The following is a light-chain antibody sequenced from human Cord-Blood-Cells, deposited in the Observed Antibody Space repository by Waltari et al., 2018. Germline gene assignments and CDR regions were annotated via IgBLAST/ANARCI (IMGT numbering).Light chain of an antibody. CDR3: CSYAGSSTLV. Sequence: FALTQPASVSGSPRPSITISCTGTSSTVGSYNLVSWYQQHPGKAPKLRIYEGSKRPSGVSNRFSGSKSGNTASLTISGLQAEDEADYYCCSYAGSSTLVFGGGTKLTVL. CDR2: EGS. J-gene: IGLJ2*01. V-gene: IGLV2-23*01. CDR1: SSTVGSYNL.